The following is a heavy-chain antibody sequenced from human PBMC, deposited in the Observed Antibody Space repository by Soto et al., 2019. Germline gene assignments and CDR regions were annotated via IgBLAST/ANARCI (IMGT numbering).Heavy chain of an antibody. CDR1: GCTITSSSHY. Sequence: PSETQSLTCTVSGCTITSSSHYWGWIRQPPGKGLECIGNIYYDGNTYYNPSLKSRVTISLDTSKNQFSLRLNSVTAADTAVYYCARSSITPRLFMYPFDYWGQGTLVTVSS. D-gene: IGHD6-6*01. V-gene: IGHV4-39*01. CDR3: ARSSITPRLFMYPFDY. J-gene: IGHJ4*02. CDR2: IYYDGNT.